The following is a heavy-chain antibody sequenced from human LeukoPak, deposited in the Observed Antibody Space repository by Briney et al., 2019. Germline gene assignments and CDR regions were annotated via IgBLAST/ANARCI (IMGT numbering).Heavy chain of an antibody. Sequence: GGSLRLSCAASGFTFSSYWMSWVRQAPGKGLEWVANIKQDGSDTYYADSVKGRFTISRDNSKNSLYLQMNSLRAEDTAVYYCARGRYSSGWYPDYFDYWGQGTLVTVSS. V-gene: IGHV3-7*03. D-gene: IGHD6-19*01. CDR1: GFTFSSYW. CDR3: ARGRYSSGWYPDYFDY. CDR2: IKQDGSDT. J-gene: IGHJ4*02.